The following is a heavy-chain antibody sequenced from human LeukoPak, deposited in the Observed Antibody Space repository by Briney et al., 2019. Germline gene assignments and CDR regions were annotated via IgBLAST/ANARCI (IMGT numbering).Heavy chain of an antibody. D-gene: IGHD4-17*01. CDR1: GGSFSGYY. CDR3: AGGRTTVPTSDY. Sequence: SETLSLTCAVYGGSFSGYYWSWIRQPPGRGLEWIGEINHSGSTNYNPSLKSRVTISVDTSKNQFSLKLSSVTAADTAVYYCAGGRTTVPTSDYWGRGTLVTVSS. V-gene: IGHV4-34*01. J-gene: IGHJ4*02. CDR2: INHSGST.